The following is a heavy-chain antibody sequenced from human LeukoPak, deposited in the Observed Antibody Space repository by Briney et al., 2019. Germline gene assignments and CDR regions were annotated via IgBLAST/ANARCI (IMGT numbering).Heavy chain of an antibody. J-gene: IGHJ4*02. CDR2: INHSGST. CDR1: GGSFSGYY. D-gene: IGHD2-15*01. CDR3: ASGYSGHDY. V-gene: IGHV4-34*01. Sequence: SETLSLTCAVYGGSFSGYYWSWIRQPPGKGLEWIGEINHSGSTNYNPSLKSRVTIPVDTSKNQFSLKLSSVTAADTAVYYCASGYSGHDYWGQGTLVTVSS.